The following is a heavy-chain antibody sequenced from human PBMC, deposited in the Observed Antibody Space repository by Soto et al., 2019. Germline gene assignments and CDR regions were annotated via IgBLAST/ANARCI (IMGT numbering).Heavy chain of an antibody. D-gene: IGHD3-16*01. V-gene: IGHV1-18*04. J-gene: IGHJ6*02. CDR1: GYTFTRHY. Sequence: ASVKVSCKASGYTFTRHYMHWVRQAPGQGLEWMGWINTYNGNTNYAQNLQGRVTLTTDTSTSTAYMELRSLRSNDTAIYYCAMVDVYVTPSPQDVWGQGTTVTVSS. CDR2: INTYNGNT. CDR3: AMVDVYVTPSPQDV.